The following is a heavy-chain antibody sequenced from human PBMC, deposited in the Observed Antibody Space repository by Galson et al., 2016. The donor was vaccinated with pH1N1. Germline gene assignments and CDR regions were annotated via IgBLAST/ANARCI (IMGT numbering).Heavy chain of an antibody. CDR1: GFTFPDYR. CDR2: ISNDGTKM. CDR3: ARAIFYDVDLLDYYFDS. J-gene: IGHJ4*02. Sequence: SLRLSCAASGFTFPDYRVHWVRQAPGKGLEWVGAISNDGTKMYCTDSVKGRFSVSRDNSKNTLYLQMNSLRRDDTAMYYCARAIFYDVDLLDYYFDSWGQGTLVTVSS. V-gene: IGHV3-30*03. D-gene: IGHD2/OR15-2a*01.